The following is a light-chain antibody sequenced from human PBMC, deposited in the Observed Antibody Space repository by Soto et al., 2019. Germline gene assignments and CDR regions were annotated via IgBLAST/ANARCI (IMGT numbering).Light chain of an antibody. CDR2: GAS. CDR1: QSVSSY. J-gene: IGKJ5*01. Sequence: ESVLTQSPATLSLSPGERATLSCRASQSVSSYLAWYQQKPGQGPRLLIYGASSRATGIPDRFSGSGSGTDFTLTISRLEPEDFAVYYCEQYGSSPRITFGQGTRLEIK. V-gene: IGKV3-20*01. CDR3: EQYGSSPRIT.